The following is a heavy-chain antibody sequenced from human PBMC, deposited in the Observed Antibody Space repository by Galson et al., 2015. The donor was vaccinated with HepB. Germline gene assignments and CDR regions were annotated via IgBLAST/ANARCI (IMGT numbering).Heavy chain of an antibody. V-gene: IGHV4-59*01. Sequence: SETLSLTCTVSGGSISSYYWSWIRQPPGKGLEWIGYIYYSGSTNYNPSLKSRVTISVDTSKNQFSLKLSSVTAADTAVYYCASGYGGYCSSTSCSGFDYWGQGTLVTVSS. D-gene: IGHD2-2*01. CDR3: ASGYGGYCSSTSCSGFDY. J-gene: IGHJ4*02. CDR1: GGSISSYY. CDR2: IYYSGST.